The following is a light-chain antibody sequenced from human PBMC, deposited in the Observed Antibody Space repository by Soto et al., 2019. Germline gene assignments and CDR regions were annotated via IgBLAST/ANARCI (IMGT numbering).Light chain of an antibody. CDR2: DAS. Sequence: DIVMTQSPDSLAVSLGERATLNCKSSQSVLYSSNNKNYLTWYQQKPGKAPNLLIFDASSLQSGVPSRFSGSGSGTDFTLTISSLQPEDFATYYCQQSYSTPITFGQGTRLEIK. J-gene: IGKJ5*01. CDR1: QSVLYSSNNKNY. CDR3: QQSYSTPIT. V-gene: IGKV4-1*01.